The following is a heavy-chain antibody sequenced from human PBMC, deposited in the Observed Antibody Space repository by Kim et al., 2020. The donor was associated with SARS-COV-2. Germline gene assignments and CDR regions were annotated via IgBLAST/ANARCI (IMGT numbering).Heavy chain of an antibody. Sequence: SETLSLTCAVYGGSFSGYYWSWIRQPPGKGLEWIGEINHSGSTNYNPSLKSRVTISVDTSKNQFSLKLSSVTAADTAVYYCASRGSGSYFPYYYYGMDVWGQGTTVTVSS. D-gene: IGHD1-26*01. J-gene: IGHJ6*02. CDR3: ASRGSGSYFPYYYYGMDV. CDR2: INHSGST. V-gene: IGHV4-34*01. CDR1: GGSFSGYY.